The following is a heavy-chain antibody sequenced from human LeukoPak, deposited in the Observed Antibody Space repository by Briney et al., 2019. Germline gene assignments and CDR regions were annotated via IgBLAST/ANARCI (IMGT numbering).Heavy chain of an antibody. V-gene: IGHV1-18*01. J-gene: IGHJ4*02. D-gene: IGHD5-24*01. CDR2: ISAYNGNT. CDR1: GYTFTTYG. CDR3: ARALVDGYKELGY. Sequence: ASGKVSCKASGYTFTTYGITWGRQAPGQGLEWMGWISAYNGNTNYAQKLQGRVTMTTDTSTSTAYMELRSLRSDDTAVYYCARALVDGYKELGYWGQGTLVTVSS.